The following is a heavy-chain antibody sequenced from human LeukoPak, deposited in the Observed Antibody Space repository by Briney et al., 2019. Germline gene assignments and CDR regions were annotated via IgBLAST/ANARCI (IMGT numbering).Heavy chain of an antibody. CDR1: GGSISSSSYY. CDR3: ARRQERFSRFDY. D-gene: IGHD1-1*01. V-gene: IGHV4-39*01. J-gene: IGHJ4*02. CDR2: VYYSGST. Sequence: SETLSLICTVSGGSISSSSYYWGWIRQPPGKGLEWIGNVYYSGSTYYNPSLKSRVTISVDTSTNQFSLKLSSVTAADTAVYYCARRQERFSRFDYWGQGTLVTVSS.